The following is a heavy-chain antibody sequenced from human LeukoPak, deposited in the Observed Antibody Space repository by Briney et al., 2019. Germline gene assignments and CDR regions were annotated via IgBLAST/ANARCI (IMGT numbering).Heavy chain of an antibody. CDR1: GYTFTGYY. CDR3: ARQNYYDSSGPRSDAFDI. J-gene: IGHJ3*02. CDR2: INPNSGGT. D-gene: IGHD3-22*01. Sequence: ASVKVSCKASGYTFTGYYMHWVRQAPGQGLEWMGWINPNSGGTNYAQKFQGWVTMTRDTSISTAYMELSRLRSDDTAVYYCARQNYYDSSGPRSDAFDIWGQGTMVTVSS. V-gene: IGHV1-2*04.